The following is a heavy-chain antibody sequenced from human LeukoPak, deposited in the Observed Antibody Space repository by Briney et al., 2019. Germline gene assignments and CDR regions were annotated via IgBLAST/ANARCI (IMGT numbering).Heavy chain of an antibody. J-gene: IGHJ4*02. Sequence: GGSLRLSCAASGFTFSDYYMSWIRQAPGKGLEWVSYISSSGSTIYYADSVKGRFTISRDNAKNSLYLQMNSLRAEDTAVYYCARDRIRYDSSWRNYFDYWGQGTLVTVSS. CDR3: ARDRIRYDSSWRNYFDY. CDR1: GFTFSDYY. V-gene: IGHV3-11*01. D-gene: IGHD3-22*01. CDR2: ISSSGSTI.